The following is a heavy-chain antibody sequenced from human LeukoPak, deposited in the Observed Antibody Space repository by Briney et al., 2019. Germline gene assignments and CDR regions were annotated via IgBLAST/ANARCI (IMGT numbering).Heavy chain of an antibody. CDR3: AKDADIAVVVSHFDY. CDR2: IVGGGGST. CDR1: GFTFTNYA. V-gene: IGHV3-23*01. J-gene: IGHJ4*02. D-gene: IGHD6-19*01. Sequence: GGSLRLSCAASGFTFTNYAMTWPRQAPGKGLEWVSSIVGGGGSTYYADSVKGRFTISRDNSRNTLYLQINSLRADDTAVYYCAKDADIAVVVSHFDYWGQGTLVSVSP.